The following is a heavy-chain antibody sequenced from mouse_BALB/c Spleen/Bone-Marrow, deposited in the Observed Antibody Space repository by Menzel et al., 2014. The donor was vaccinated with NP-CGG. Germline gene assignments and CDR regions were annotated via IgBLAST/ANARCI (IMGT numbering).Heavy chain of an antibody. CDR3: ARGITTAWFAY. V-gene: IGHV3-2*02. D-gene: IGHD2-4*01. J-gene: IGHJ3*01. CDR1: GYSITSDYA. CDR2: TSYSGST. Sequence: VQLQQSGPGLVKPSQSLSLTCTVTGYSITSDYAWNWIRQFPGNKLEWMGYTSYSGSTSYNPSLKSRISITRDTSKNQFFLQLNSVTTEDTATYYCARGITTAWFAYWGQGTLVTVSA.